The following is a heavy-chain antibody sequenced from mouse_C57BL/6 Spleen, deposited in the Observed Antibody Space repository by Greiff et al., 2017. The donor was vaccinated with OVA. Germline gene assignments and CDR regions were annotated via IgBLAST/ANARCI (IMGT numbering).Heavy chain of an antibody. D-gene: IGHD2-4*01. Sequence: EVKLVESGEGLVKPGGSLKLSCAASGFTFSSYAMSWVRQTPEKRLEWVAYISSGGDYIYYADTVKGRFPISRDNARNTLYLQMSSLKSEDTAMYYCTRGGLRPYYFDYWGQGTTLTVSS. CDR3: TRGGLRPYYFDY. V-gene: IGHV5-9-1*02. CDR1: GFTFSSYA. CDR2: ISSGGDYI. J-gene: IGHJ2*01.